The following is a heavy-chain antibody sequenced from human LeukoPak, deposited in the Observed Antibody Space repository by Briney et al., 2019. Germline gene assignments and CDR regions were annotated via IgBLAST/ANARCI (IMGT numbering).Heavy chain of an antibody. CDR3: ARGRSSGRDDAFDI. J-gene: IGHJ3*02. Sequence: SETLSLTCTVSGGSISSGDYYWSWIRQPPGKGLEWIGFIYYSGSTYYNPSLKSRVTISVDTSKNQFSLKLSSVTAADTAVYYCARGRSSGRDDAFDIWGQGTMVTVSS. CDR1: GGSISSGDYY. D-gene: IGHD6-19*01. CDR2: IYYSGST. V-gene: IGHV4-30-4*08.